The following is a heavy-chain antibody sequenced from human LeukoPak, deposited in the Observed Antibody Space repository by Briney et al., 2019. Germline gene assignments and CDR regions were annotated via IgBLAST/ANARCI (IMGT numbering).Heavy chain of an antibody. J-gene: IGHJ5*02. Sequence: PSETLSLTRTVSGGSISISTYYWGWIRQPPGKGLEWIGNIYYSGSTYYNPSLKSRVTISVDTSKNQFSLRLSSVTAADTAVYYCARLGTGYDSSGYSIGWFDPWGQGTLVTVSS. V-gene: IGHV4-39*01. CDR3: ARLGTGYDSSGYSIGWFDP. CDR2: IYYSGST. D-gene: IGHD3-22*01. CDR1: GGSISISTYY.